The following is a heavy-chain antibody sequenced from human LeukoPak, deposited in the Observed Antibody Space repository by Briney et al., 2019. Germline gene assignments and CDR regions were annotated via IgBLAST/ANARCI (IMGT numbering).Heavy chain of an antibody. CDR3: ARRPITVAPYFFDS. V-gene: IGHV4-39*01. D-gene: IGHD1-20*01. CDR2: LYYIESP. J-gene: IGHJ4*02. CDR1: GASISTSAYS. Sequence: SETLSLTCTVSGASISTSAYSWGWIRQPPGKGLEWIGLYYIESPYYNPSLKGRLTLNVDASKSQLSLPLTSVTAADTAVYYCARRPITVAPYFFDSWGQGLLVTVSS.